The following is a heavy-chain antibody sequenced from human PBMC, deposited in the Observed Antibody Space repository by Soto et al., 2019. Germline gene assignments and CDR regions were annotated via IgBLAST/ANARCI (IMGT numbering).Heavy chain of an antibody. V-gene: IGHV1-46*03. Sequence: ASVKVSCKASGYTFTSYYMHWVRQAPGQGLEWMGIINPSGGSTSYAQKFQGRVTMTRDTSTSTVYMELSSLRSEDTAVYYCAREYIVVVVAANNGWFDPWGQGTLVTVSS. CDR3: AREYIVVVVAANNGWFDP. CDR1: GYTFTSYY. CDR2: INPSGGST. D-gene: IGHD2-15*01. J-gene: IGHJ5*02.